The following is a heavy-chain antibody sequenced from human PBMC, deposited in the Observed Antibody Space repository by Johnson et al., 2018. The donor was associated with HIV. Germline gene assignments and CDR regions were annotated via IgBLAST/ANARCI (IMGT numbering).Heavy chain of an antibody. V-gene: IGHV3-30*03. CDR2: ISYDGSNK. Sequence: QVHLVESGGGVVQPGRSLRLSCVASGFTFSSYGMHLVRQAPGKGLEWVTIISYDGSNKYYADSVKGRFTISRDNSKNTLYLQMNSLRAEDTAVYYCARGYGGNYDAFDIWGQGTMVTVSS. CDR1: GFTFSSYG. CDR3: ARGYGGNYDAFDI. J-gene: IGHJ3*02. D-gene: IGHD4-23*01.